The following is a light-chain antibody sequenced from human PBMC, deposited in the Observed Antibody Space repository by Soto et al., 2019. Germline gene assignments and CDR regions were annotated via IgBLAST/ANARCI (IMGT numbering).Light chain of an antibody. Sequence: QPPSVSWSPGQSVTISCTGTSSDVGSYNRVSGYQQPPGTAPKVMIYEVSNRPSGVPDRFSGSKSGNTPSLTISGLQAEDEADYYCSLYTSSSTYVFGTGTKVTVL. CDR3: SLYTSSSTYV. CDR1: SSDVGSYNR. CDR2: EVS. J-gene: IGLJ1*01. V-gene: IGLV2-18*01.